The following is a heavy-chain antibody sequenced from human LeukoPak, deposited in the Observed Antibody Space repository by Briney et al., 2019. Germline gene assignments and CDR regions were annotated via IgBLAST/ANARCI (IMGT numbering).Heavy chain of an antibody. CDR2: INPSGGTT. Sequence: ASVKVSCKASGYIFTIFYVHWVRQAPGQGLEWMGIINPSGGTTNYAQRFQGRVTMTRDTSTSTVYMDLRSLRSEDTAVYYCARAPVSDYWGQGTLVTVSS. CDR3: ARAPVSDY. V-gene: IGHV1-46*01. CDR1: GYIFTIFY. J-gene: IGHJ4*02.